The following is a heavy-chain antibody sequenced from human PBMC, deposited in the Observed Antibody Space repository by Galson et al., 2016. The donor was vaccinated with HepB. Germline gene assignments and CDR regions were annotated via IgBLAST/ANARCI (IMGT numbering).Heavy chain of an antibody. CDR2: ISADTGNT. CDR1: NYTFSSYG. Sequence: SVKVSCKASNYTFSSYGISWVRQAPRQGLEWMGWISADTGNTNHAQKFQGRVTLTTDTSTSTSYMELRSLRADDTAMYYCALQAPLGNYGIFTGYLSWDHYYGMDVWGQGTTVTVSS. J-gene: IGHJ6*02. D-gene: IGHD3-9*01. CDR3: ALQAPLGNYGIFTGYLSWDHYYGMDV. V-gene: IGHV1-18*01.